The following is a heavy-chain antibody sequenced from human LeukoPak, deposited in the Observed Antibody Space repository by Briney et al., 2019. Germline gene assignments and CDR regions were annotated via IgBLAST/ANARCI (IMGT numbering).Heavy chain of an antibody. CDR1: GGSISSSSYY. CDR3: AREAATRFYMDV. Sequence: SETLSLTCTVSGGSISSSSYYWGWIRQPPGKGLEWIGSIYYSGSTYYNPSLKSRVVISVDTSKNQFSLKLSSVTATDTAVYYCAREAATRFYMDVWGKGTTVTVSS. V-gene: IGHV4-39*02. J-gene: IGHJ6*03. D-gene: IGHD1-1*01. CDR2: IYYSGST.